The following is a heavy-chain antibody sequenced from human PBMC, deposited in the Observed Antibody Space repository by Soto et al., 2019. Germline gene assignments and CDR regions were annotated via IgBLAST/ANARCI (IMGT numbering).Heavy chain of an antibody. D-gene: IGHD3-10*01. V-gene: IGHV1-69*08. J-gene: IGHJ4*02. CDR2: IIPILGIA. CDR1: GGTFSSYT. Sequence: QVQLVQSGAEVKKPGSSVKVSCKASGGTFSSYTISWVRQAPGQGLEWMGRIIPILGIANYAQKFQGRVTITADKSTSTAYMELSSLRSEDTAVYYCARDRGYGSGSSFDYWGQGTLVTVSS. CDR3: ARDRGYGSGSSFDY.